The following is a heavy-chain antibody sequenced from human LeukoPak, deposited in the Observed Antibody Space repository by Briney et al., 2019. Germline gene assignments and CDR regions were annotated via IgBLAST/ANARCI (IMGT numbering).Heavy chain of an antibody. V-gene: IGHV3-66*01. CDR2: IYGGGST. CDR1: GFTVSSKY. CDR3: ARDTGTNNWNLHFDL. J-gene: IGHJ2*01. Sequence: GGSLRLSCAAFGFTVSSKYMSWVRQAPGKGLEWVSVIYGGGSTFYADSVKGRFTISRGNSKNTVYLQMNSLRDADTAVYYCARDTGTNNWNLHFDLWGRGTLVTVSS. D-gene: IGHD1-7*01.